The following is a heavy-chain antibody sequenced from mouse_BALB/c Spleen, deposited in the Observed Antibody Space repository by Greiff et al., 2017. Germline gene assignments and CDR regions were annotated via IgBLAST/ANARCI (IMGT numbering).Heavy chain of an antibody. CDR3: ARVYYYGSSYDYAMDY. D-gene: IGHD1-1*01. Sequence: VQLQQSGPGLVAPSQSLSITCTVSGFSLTGYGVNWVRQPPGKGLEWLGMIWGDGSTDYNSALKSRLSISKDNSKSQVFLKMNSLQTDDTARYYCARVYYYGSSYDYAMDYWGQGTSVTVSS. CDR1: GFSLTGYG. CDR2: IWGDGST. V-gene: IGHV2-6-7*01. J-gene: IGHJ4*01.